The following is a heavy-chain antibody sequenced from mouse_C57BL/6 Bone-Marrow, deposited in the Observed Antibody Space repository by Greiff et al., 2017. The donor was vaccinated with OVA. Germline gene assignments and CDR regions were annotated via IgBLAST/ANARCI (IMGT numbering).Heavy chain of an antibody. J-gene: IGHJ1*03. CDR2: IDPETGGT. CDR1: GYTFTDYE. CDR3: TDPYYGSTYWYFDV. V-gene: IGHV1-15*01. Sequence: QVQLQQSGAELVRPGASVTLSCKASGYTFTDYEMHWVKQTPVHGLEWIGAIDPETGGTAYNQKFKGKAILTADKSSSTAYMELRSLTSEDSAVYYCTDPYYGSTYWYFDVWGTGTTVTVSS. D-gene: IGHD1-1*01.